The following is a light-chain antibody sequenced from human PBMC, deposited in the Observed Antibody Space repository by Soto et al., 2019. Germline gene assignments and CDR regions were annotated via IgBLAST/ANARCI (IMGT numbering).Light chain of an antibody. CDR2: GAS. J-gene: IGKJ1*01. V-gene: IGKV3D-7*01. CDR3: QQDYNLPIT. CDR1: QSFSGSY. Sequence: EVVMTQSPATLSLSPGERATLSCRASQSFSGSYLSWYQQKPGQAPRLLIYGASTRATGIPARFSGSGSGTDFTLTISSLQPEDFAVYYCQQDYNLPITFGQGTKVDIK.